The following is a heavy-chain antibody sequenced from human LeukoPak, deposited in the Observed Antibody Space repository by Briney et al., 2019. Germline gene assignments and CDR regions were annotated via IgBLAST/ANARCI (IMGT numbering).Heavy chain of an antibody. CDR3: ARDWGLIAVEMATIPGYYFDY. Sequence: ASVKVSCKASGYTFISYYMHWVRQAPGQGLEWMGIINPSGGSTSYAQKFQGRVTMTRDTSTSTVYMELSSLRSEDTAVYYCARDWGLIAVEMATIPGYYFDYWGQGTLVTVSS. D-gene: IGHD5-24*01. CDR2: INPSGGST. CDR1: GYTFISYY. J-gene: IGHJ4*02. V-gene: IGHV1-46*01.